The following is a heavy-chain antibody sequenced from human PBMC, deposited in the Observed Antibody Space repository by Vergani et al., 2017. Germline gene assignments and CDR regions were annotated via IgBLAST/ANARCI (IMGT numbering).Heavy chain of an antibody. CDR1: GGSISSYY. D-gene: IGHD4-11*01. CDR3: AREMRATANAGGFDY. J-gene: IGHJ4*02. CDR2: IYYSGST. Sequence: QVQLQESGPGLVKPSETLSLTCTVSGGSISSYYWSWIRQPPGKGLEWIGYIYYSGSTNYNPSLKSRVTISVDTSKNQFSRKLSSVTAADTAVYYCAREMRATANAGGFDYWGQGTLVTVSS. V-gene: IGHV4-59*12.